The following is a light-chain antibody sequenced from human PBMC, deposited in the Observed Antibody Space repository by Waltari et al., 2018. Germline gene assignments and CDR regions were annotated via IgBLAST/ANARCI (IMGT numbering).Light chain of an antibody. V-gene: IGLV2-23*01. Sequence: QSALPQPASVSGSPGQSITISCTGTSSDVGSYNLVSWYQQHPVKAPKLMIYEGSKRPSGVSKRFSGSKSGNTASLTISGLQAEDEADYYCCSYAGSSTVVFGGGTKLTVL. J-gene: IGLJ2*01. CDR1: SSDVGSYNL. CDR2: EGS. CDR3: CSYAGSSTVV.